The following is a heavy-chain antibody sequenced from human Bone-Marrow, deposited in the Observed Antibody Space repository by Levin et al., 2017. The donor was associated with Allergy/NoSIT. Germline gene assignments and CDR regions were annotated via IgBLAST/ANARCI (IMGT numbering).Heavy chain of an antibody. CDR3: ARVDRFSSSWCFDY. CDR2: IYYSGSS. J-gene: IGHJ4*02. V-gene: IGHV4-30-4*01. Sequence: LRLSCTVSGGSINSADYYWSWVRQSPGKGLEWIGNIYYSGSSFLNPSLKRRVTMSVDTSNNQFSLRLNSVTASDTAVYYCARVDRFSSSWCFDYWGQGTLVTVSS. D-gene: IGHD6-13*01. CDR1: GGSINSADYY.